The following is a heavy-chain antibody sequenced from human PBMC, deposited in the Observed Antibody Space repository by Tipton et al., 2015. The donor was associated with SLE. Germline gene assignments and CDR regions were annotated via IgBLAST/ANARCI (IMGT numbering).Heavy chain of an antibody. Sequence: TLSLTCNVSGYSITRDRNYWTWIRQPAGKGLVWIGHIYTSGATNYNPSLKSRVTIVMDKSKNQFSLKLTTVTAADTAVYYCARRRGSANWYSRYGMDVWGQGTTVTVSS. CDR3: ARRRGSANWYSRYGMDV. CDR2: IYTSGAT. D-gene: IGHD2-21*02. CDR1: GYSITRDRNY. J-gene: IGHJ6*02. V-gene: IGHV4-61*09.